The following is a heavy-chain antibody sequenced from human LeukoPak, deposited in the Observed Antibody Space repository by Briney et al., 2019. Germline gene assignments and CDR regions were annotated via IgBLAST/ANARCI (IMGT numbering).Heavy chain of an antibody. Sequence: GGSLRLSCAASGFTLSSHPMNWVRQAPGKGLEWVSYIGNDGRMMYYADSVKGRFTISRDSAKNSLYLQMDSLGADDTAVYYCARDASHFDSSGYFHNYYYGMDVWGQGTTVTVSS. J-gene: IGHJ6*02. V-gene: IGHV3-48*03. CDR2: IGNDGRMM. D-gene: IGHD3-22*01. CDR3: ARDASHFDSSGYFHNYYYGMDV. CDR1: GFTLSSHP.